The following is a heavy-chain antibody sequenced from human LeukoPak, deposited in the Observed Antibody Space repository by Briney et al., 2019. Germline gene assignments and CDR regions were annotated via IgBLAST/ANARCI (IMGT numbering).Heavy chain of an antibody. D-gene: IGHD3-9*01. CDR3: AKGISGDGVNFERGKDS. CDR2: VSGNGGGT. V-gene: IGHV3-23*01. J-gene: IGHJ4*02. Sequence: PGGSLRLSCVASGFTFNKHIMSWVRQPPGKGLEWVAAVSGNGGGTYYADLTLGRFDISRDNSKNTIYLQMDRLTPEDTAVYYCAKGISGDGVNFERGKDSWGQGTLLTV. CDR1: GFTFNKHI.